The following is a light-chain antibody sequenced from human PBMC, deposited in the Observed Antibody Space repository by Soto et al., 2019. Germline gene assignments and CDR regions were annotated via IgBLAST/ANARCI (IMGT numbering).Light chain of an antibody. V-gene: IGKV1-27*01. CDR2: AAS. CDR1: PGIGNS. CDR3: QKYNSAPRT. J-gene: IGKJ1*01. Sequence: DIPMTQSPSSLSASVGDRVTITCRASPGIGNSLAWYQQQPGKVPKLLIYAASPLQSGVPSRFSGSGSGTHFTLTISSLQPEDVATYYCQKYNSAPRTFGQGTKVEIK.